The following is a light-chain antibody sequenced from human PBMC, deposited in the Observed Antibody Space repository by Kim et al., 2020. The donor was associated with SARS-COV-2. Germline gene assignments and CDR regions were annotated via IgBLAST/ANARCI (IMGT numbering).Light chain of an antibody. Sequence: QSALTQPPSASGSPGQSVTISCTGTRSDVGGYNYVSWYQQHPGKAPKLMIYEVSKRPSGVPDRFSGSKSGNTASLTVSGLQAEDEADYYCSSYAGSNNYIFGTGTKVTFL. CDR3: SSYAGSNNYI. CDR2: EVS. CDR1: RSDVGGYNY. V-gene: IGLV2-8*01. J-gene: IGLJ1*01.